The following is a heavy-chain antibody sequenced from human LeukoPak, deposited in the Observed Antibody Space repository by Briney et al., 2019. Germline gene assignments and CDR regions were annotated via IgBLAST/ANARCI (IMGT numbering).Heavy chain of an antibody. CDR3: ARRVPYYDSSGVYFDY. CDR1: GYTFTSYY. CDR2: INAGNGNT. D-gene: IGHD3-22*01. Sequence: GASVKVSCKASGYTFTSYYMHWVRQAPGQGLEWMGWINAGNGNTKYSQKFQGRVTITRDTSASTAYMELSSLRSEDTAVYYCARRVPYYDSSGVYFDYWGQGTLVTVPS. V-gene: IGHV1-3*01. J-gene: IGHJ4*02.